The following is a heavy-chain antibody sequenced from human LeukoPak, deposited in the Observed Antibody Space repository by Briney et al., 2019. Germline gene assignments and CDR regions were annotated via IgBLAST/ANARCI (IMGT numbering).Heavy chain of an antibody. CDR1: GFTFSDCD. V-gene: IGHV3-21*01. D-gene: IGHD6-13*01. J-gene: IGHJ4*02. CDR2: ISYRSSHM. Sequence: PGGSLRLSCTASGFTFSDCDMNWFRQAPGKGLEWVSSISYRSSHMYYADSVKGRFTISRDNAENSLYLQMNSLRAEDTAVYYCGRAFPPLRPAAAGDYWGQGTLVTVSS. CDR3: GRAFPPLRPAAAGDY.